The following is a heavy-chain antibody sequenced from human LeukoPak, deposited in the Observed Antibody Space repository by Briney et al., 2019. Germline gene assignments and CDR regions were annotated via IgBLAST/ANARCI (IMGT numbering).Heavy chain of an antibody. V-gene: IGHV5-51*01. CDR1: GYSFTSYW. CDR2: IYPGDSDT. D-gene: IGHD1-26*01. CDR3: ARLMRGSGSYSPNWDY. J-gene: IGHJ4*02. Sequence: GESLKISCKGSGYSFTSYWIGWVRQMPGKGLEWMGIIYPGDSDTRYSPSFQGQVTISADKSISTAYLQWSSLKASDTAMYYCARLMRGSGSYSPNWDYWGQGTLVTVSS.